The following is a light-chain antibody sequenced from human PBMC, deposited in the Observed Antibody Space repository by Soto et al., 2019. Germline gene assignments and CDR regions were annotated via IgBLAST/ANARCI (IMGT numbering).Light chain of an antibody. CDR2: WAS. Sequence: DFVMTQSPDSLAVSLGERATINCKSSQSVLYRSNNRNYLAWYQQKPGQPPKLLIYWASTRESGVPDRFSGSGSGTDFTLTTSSLQAEDVAIYYCQQYYTTPWTFGQGTKVEI. J-gene: IGKJ1*01. CDR1: QSVLYRSNNRNY. V-gene: IGKV4-1*01. CDR3: QQYYTTPWT.